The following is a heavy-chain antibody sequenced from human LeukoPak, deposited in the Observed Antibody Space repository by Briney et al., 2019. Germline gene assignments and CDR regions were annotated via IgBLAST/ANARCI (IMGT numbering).Heavy chain of an antibody. D-gene: IGHD2-15*01. CDR3: ARENCRGATCYSMWGAFDI. CDR1: GGSISSNNW. V-gene: IGHV4-4*02. J-gene: IGHJ3*02. Sequence: SGTLSLTCAVSGGSISSNNWWGWVRQPPGKGLEWIGEIYHSGSTNYNPSLKSRINISVGKSKNKFSLNLSSVTAADTAIYYCARENCRGATCYSMWGAFDIWGQGTMVTV. CDR2: IYHSGST.